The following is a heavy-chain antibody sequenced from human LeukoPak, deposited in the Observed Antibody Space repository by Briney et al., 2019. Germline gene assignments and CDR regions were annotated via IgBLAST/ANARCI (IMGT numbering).Heavy chain of an antibody. Sequence: EASVKVSCKASGYTFPGYYMHWVRQAPGQGLEWMGWINPNSGGTNYAQKFQGRVTMTRDTSISTAYMELSRLRSDDTAVYYCARVSGSGWFFTYAFDIWGQGTMVTVSS. CDR3: ARVSGSGWFFTYAFDI. CDR2: INPNSGGT. J-gene: IGHJ3*02. V-gene: IGHV1-2*02. CDR1: GYTFPGYY. D-gene: IGHD6-19*01.